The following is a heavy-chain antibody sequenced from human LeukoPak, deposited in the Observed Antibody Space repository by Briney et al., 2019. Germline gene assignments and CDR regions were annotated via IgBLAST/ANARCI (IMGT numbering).Heavy chain of an antibody. CDR2: IKQDGSEK. J-gene: IGHJ4*02. Sequence: PGGSLRLSCAASGFTFSSYWMSWVRQAPGKGLEWVANIKQDGSEKYYVDSVKGRFTISRDNAKNSLYLQMNSLRAEDTAVYYCATSSGGSDHDYFDYWGQGTLVTVSS. CDR1: GFTFSSYW. V-gene: IGHV3-7*01. D-gene: IGHD1-26*01. CDR3: ATSSGGSDHDYFDY.